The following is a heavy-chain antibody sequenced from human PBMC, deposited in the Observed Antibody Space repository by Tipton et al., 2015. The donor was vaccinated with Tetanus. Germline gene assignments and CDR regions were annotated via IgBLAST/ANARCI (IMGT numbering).Heavy chain of an antibody. CDR1: GGSIASDGYY. D-gene: IGHD2-2*01. Sequence: GLVKPSETLSLGCTVSGGSIASDGYYWGWIRQPPGKGLQWIGSVYHSGTTYYNPSLTGRATISVDTSKNQISLKLSSVTAADTAVYYCARRSYCSSSRCFDAFDLWGQGTMVTVSS. J-gene: IGHJ3*01. CDR2: VYHSGTT. V-gene: IGHV4-39*07. CDR3: ARRSYCSSSRCFDAFDL.